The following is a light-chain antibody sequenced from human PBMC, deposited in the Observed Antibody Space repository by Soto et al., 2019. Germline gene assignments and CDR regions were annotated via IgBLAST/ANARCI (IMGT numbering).Light chain of an antibody. Sequence: EIVLTQSPCTLSLSPGERATLSCRASQSVSSSYLAWYQQKPGQAPRFLIYGASTRAPGIPDRFNGSGSGTDFTLTISRLEADDVAVYYCQQYSSSPSITFGQGTRLEIK. J-gene: IGKJ5*01. CDR3: QQYSSSPSIT. CDR1: QSVSSSY. V-gene: IGKV3-20*01. CDR2: GAS.